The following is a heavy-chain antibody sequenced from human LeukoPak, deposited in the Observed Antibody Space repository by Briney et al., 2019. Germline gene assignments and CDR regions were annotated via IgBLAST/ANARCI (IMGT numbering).Heavy chain of an antibody. Sequence: PGGSLRLSCAASGFTFSSYWMHWVRQAPGKGLVWVSRINTDGSSTSYADSVKGRFTISRDNAKNTLYLQMNSLRAEDTAVYYCARDQHDPPGVDVWGKGTTVTVSS. D-gene: IGHD7-27*01. CDR3: ARDQHDPPGVDV. J-gene: IGHJ6*04. V-gene: IGHV3-74*01. CDR2: INTDGSST. CDR1: GFTFSSYW.